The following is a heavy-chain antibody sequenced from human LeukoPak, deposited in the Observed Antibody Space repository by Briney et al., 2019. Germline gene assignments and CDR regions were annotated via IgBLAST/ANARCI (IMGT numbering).Heavy chain of an antibody. CDR1: GGSISSGGYY. V-gene: IGHV4-39*01. J-gene: IGHJ6*03. CDR2: INHSGST. D-gene: IGHD1-1*01. CDR3: ARHRNAAGLYYYYMDV. Sequence: SETLSLTCTVSGGSISSGGYYWSWIRQPPGKGLEWIGEINHSGSTNYNPSLKSRVTISVDTSKNQFSLKLSSVTAADTAVYYCARHRNAAGLYYYYMDVWGKGTTVTVSS.